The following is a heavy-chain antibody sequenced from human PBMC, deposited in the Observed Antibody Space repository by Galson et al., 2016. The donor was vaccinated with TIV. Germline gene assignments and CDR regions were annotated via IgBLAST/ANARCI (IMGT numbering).Heavy chain of an antibody. CDR3: ARLSRQWLVYAFDI. J-gene: IGHJ3*02. CDR1: GYSFTNYW. CDR2: IYPGDSDT. V-gene: IGHV5-51*01. Sequence: QSGAEVKKPGESLEISCKGSGYSFTNYWIGWVRQMPGKGLEWMGIIYPGDSDTRYSPSFQGQVTISADTSISTAYLQWDSLKASDTAMYYCARLSRQWLVYAFDIWGQGTMVTVSS. D-gene: IGHD6-19*01.